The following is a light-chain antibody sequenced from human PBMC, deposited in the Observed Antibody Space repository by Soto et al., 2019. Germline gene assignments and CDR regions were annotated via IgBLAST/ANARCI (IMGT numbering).Light chain of an antibody. CDR1: QSIGSL. CDR2: KAS. V-gene: IGKV1-5*03. Sequence: DIQMTQSPSTLSASVGDRITVTCRARQSIGSLLAWYQQKPGKAPKLLIYKASTLKSGVPSRFSGSGSGTEFTLTISSLQPDHFATYYCQHYNSYSEAFGQGTKVDIK. CDR3: QHYNSYSEA. J-gene: IGKJ1*01.